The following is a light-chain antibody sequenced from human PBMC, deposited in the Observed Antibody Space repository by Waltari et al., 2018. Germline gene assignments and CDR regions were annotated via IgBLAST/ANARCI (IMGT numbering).Light chain of an antibody. V-gene: IGKV2-28*01. CDR1: QSLNNY. Sequence: EIVLTQSPLSLTVTPGEPASISCRSSQSLNNYLDWFLQKPGQSPQLLIYLGSNRASGVPDRFSGSGSGTDVTLKISRVEAEDVGIYYCMQAAQTPRSFGQGTKLEIK. CDR2: LGS. CDR3: MQAAQTPRS. J-gene: IGKJ2*03.